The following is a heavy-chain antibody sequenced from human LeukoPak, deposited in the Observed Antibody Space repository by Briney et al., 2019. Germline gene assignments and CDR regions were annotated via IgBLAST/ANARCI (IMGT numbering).Heavy chain of an antibody. CDR1: GYTLTELS. D-gene: IGHD3-10*01. J-gene: IGHJ3*02. CDR3: ATGPMVRGAFDI. V-gene: IGHV1-24*01. CDR2: FDPEDGET. Sequence: ASVKVSCKVSGYTLTELSMHWVRQAPGKGLEWMGGFDPEDGETIYTQKFQGRVTMTEDTSTDTAYMELSSLRSEDTAVYYCATGPMVRGAFDIWGQGTMVTVSS.